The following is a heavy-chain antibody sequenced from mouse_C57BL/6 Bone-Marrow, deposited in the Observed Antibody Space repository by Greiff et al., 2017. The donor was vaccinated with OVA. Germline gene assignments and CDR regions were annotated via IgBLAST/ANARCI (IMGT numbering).Heavy chain of an antibody. CDR1: GYTFTSYW. Sequence: QVQLQQPGAELVKPGASVKLSCKASGYTFTSYWMQWVKQRPGQGLEWIGEIDPSDSYTNYNQKFKGKATLTVDTSSSTAYMQLSSLTSEDSAVYYCAGNYDYDGDWYVDVWGTGTTVTVSS. J-gene: IGHJ1*03. CDR2: IDPSDSYT. D-gene: IGHD2-4*01. CDR3: AGNYDYDGDWYVDV. V-gene: IGHV1-50*01.